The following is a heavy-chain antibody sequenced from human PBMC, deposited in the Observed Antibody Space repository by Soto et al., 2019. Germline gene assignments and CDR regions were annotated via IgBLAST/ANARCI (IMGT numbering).Heavy chain of an antibody. CDR1: GFTFSSYA. D-gene: IGHD2-15*01. V-gene: IGHV3-30-3*01. CDR3: ARATLYCSGGSCYSGGASY. J-gene: IGHJ4*02. CDR2: ISYDGSNK. Sequence: QVQLVESGGGVVQPGRSLRLSCAASGFTFSSYAMHWVRQAPGKGLEWVAVISYDGSNKYYADSVKGRFTISRDNSKNXLXXQMNSLRDEETAVYYCARATLYCSGGSCYSGGASYWGQGTLVTVSS.